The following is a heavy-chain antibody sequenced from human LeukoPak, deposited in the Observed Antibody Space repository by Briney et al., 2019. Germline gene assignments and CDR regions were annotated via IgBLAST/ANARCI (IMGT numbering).Heavy chain of an antibody. CDR2: MYYDGST. Sequence: SETLSLTCTVSGGSIYSTTFYWGWIRQPPGKGLEWIGSMYYDGSTYNNPSLKSRVTISVDTSNNQFSLKLTSVTAADTAVYFGARRSDSGSDDGEDYFDYWGQETLVTVSP. V-gene: IGHV4-39*01. CDR3: ARRSDSGSDDGEDYFDY. CDR1: GGSIYSTTFY. J-gene: IGHJ4*02. D-gene: IGHD1-26*01.